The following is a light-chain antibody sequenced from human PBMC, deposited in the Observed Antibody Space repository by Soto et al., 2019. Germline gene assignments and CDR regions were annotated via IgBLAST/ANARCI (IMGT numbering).Light chain of an antibody. J-gene: IGLJ2*01. Sequence: QSVLTQPPSASGTPGQRVTISCSGSSSNIGSNTVNWYQQLPGTAPKLLIYSNSLRPSGVPDRFSGSRSGTSASLAISGLQSKDEADYYCAAWDDSLNGHVVFGGGTKLTVL. CDR3: AAWDDSLNGHVV. CDR2: SNS. V-gene: IGLV1-44*01. CDR1: SSNIGSNT.